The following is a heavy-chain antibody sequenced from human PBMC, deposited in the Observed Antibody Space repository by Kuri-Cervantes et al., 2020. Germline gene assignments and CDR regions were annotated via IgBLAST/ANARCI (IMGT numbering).Heavy chain of an antibody. D-gene: IGHD4/OR15-4a*01. CDR3: AKDPNYGFDY. CDR2: ISSSSSTI. CDR1: GFTFSSYS. V-gene: IGHV3-48*01. J-gene: IGHJ4*02. Sequence: GGSLRLSCAASGFTFSSYSMNWVRQAPGKGLEWVSYISSSSSTIYYADSVKGRFTISRDNAKNSLYLQMNSLRAEDTAVYYCAKDPNYGFDYWGQGTLVTVSS.